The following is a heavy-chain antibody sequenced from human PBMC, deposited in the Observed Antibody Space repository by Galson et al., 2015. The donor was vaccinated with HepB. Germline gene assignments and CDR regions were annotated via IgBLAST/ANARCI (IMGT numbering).Heavy chain of an antibody. CDR1: GFTFSDYG. J-gene: IGHJ3*02. CDR3: ARGAHYFGSGHDAFDI. V-gene: IGHV3-33*01. D-gene: IGHD3-10*01. CDR2: IWYDGSNK. Sequence: SLRLSCAASGFTFSDYGIHWVRQAPGKGLEWVGVIWYDGSNKYYGDSVKGRFTISRDNSKNTLSLQISSLRAEDTGVYYCARGAHYFGSGHDAFDIWGQGTMVTVSS.